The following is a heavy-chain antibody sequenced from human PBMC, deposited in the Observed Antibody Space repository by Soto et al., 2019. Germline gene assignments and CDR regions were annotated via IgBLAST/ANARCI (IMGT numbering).Heavy chain of an antibody. CDR1: DGSFSVYY. V-gene: IGHV4-34*01. D-gene: IGHD2-2*03. Sequence: PSETLSVTCVFYDGSFSVYYWSWIRQPPGNGLEWIGEINHSGSTNYNPSLKSRVTISVDTSKNQFSLKLSSVTAAETAVYYCARAFLDIVLVPAAIHYYYYGMDVWGQGTTVTVSS. CDR2: INHSGST. CDR3: ARAFLDIVLVPAAIHYYYYGMDV. J-gene: IGHJ6*01.